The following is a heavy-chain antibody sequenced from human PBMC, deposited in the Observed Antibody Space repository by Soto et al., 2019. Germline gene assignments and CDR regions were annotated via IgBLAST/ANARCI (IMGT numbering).Heavy chain of an antibody. J-gene: IGHJ4*02. Sequence: QVQLVQSGAEVKKPGSSVKVSCKVSGATFRTNPIAWVRQAPGQGLEWMGGIVPMSGTPKYAQKFQDRVTIIAHQSTSTAYLDLSPLSSEDRAIYYSGSKGGVDSPGGGCFALDFWGQGTLITVSS. CDR3: GSKGGVDSPGGGCFALDF. D-gene: IGHD2-15*01. V-gene: IGHV1-69*01. CDR1: GATFRTNP. CDR2: IVPMSGTP.